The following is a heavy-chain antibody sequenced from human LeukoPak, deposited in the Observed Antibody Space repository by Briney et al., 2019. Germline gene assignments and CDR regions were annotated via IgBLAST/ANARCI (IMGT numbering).Heavy chain of an antibody. V-gene: IGHV3-30*03. CDR3: ARDLSPVVRASPMGY. D-gene: IGHD3-10*01. CDR2: ITYDGYYK. J-gene: IGHJ4*02. Sequence: GESLKISCQGSGYSFTSYWIGWVRQMPGKGLEWVALITYDGYYKYYSDSVKGRFTISSDTSKNTLSLRMNSLRAEDTAVYYCARDLSPVVRASPMGYWGQGTLVTVSS. CDR1: GYSFTSYW.